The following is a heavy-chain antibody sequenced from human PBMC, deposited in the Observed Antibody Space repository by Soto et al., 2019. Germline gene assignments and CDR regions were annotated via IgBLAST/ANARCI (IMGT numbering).Heavy chain of an antibody. CDR2: ISGSGDST. CDR1: GFTFISYG. D-gene: IGHD3-10*01. CDR3: ANALLLWFGELFSGMDV. Sequence: GGSLRLSCAASGFTFISYGMSWVRQAPGKELEWESAISGSGDSTYYADSVKGQFTISRDNSKNTLYLQMNSLRDEDKAVYFCANALLLWFGELFSGMDVWGHGTTVTVSS. V-gene: IGHV3-23*01. J-gene: IGHJ6*02.